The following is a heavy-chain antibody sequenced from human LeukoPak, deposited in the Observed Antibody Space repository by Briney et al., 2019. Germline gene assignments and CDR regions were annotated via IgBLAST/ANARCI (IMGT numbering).Heavy chain of an antibody. CDR3: ARGREPITIGGFDP. J-gene: IGHJ5*02. CDR2: MNPNSGNT. CDR1: GYTFTSCD. V-gene: IGHV1-8*01. Sequence: GASVKVSCKASGYTFTSCDINWVRQATGQGLEWMGWMNPNSGNTGYAQKFQGRVTMTRNTSISTAYMELSSLRSEDTAVYYCARGREPITIGGFDPWGQGTLVTVSS. D-gene: IGHD3-10*01.